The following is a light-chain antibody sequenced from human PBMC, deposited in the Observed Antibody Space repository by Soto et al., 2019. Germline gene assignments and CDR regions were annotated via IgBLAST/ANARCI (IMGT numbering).Light chain of an antibody. CDR1: QSVSSS. CDR3: QQYNNWPPWT. Sequence: EIVMTQSPATLSVSPGERATLSCRATQSVSSSLAWYQQKPGQAPRLLNYGAFTRDPGIPARFSGSGSGTEFTLTISSLQSEDFAVYYCQQYNNWPPWTFGQGTKVEIK. J-gene: IGKJ1*01. V-gene: IGKV3-15*01. CDR2: GAF.